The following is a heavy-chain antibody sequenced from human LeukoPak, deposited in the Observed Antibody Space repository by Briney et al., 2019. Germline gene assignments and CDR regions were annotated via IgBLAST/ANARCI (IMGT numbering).Heavy chain of an antibody. CDR1: GFTVRSNY. V-gene: IGHV3-53*01. CDR2: IYSGGGT. J-gene: IGHJ4*02. D-gene: IGHD3-10*01. Sequence: GGSLRLSCAASGFTVRSNYMNWVRQAPGKGLEWVSVIYSGGGTNYADSVKGRFTISRDNNWNTVYLQMNSLRVEDTAVYYCAKVAKYYYGSETYYFFEHWGQGTPVTASS. CDR3: AKVAKYYYGSETYYFFEH.